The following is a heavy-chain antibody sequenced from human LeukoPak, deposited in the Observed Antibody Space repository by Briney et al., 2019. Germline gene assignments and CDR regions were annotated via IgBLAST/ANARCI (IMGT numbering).Heavy chain of an antibody. D-gene: IGHD3-10*01. V-gene: IGHV3-30-3*01. J-gene: IGHJ3*02. CDR2: ISYDGSNK. CDR1: GFTFSSYA. CDR3: ARGGYYYGSGSYSDAFDI. Sequence: GGSLRLSSAASGFTFSSYAMHWVRQAPGKGLKWVAVISYDGSNKYYADSVKGRFTISRDNSKNTLYLQMNSLRAEDTAVYYCARGGYYYGSGSYSDAFDIWGQGTMVTVSS.